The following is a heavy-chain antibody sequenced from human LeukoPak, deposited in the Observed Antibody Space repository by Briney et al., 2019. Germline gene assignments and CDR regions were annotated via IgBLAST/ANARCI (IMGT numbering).Heavy chain of an antibody. D-gene: IGHD3-3*01. CDR3: ARAYDFWSKDYYYGMDV. Sequence: SETLSLTCTVSGGSISSYYWSWIRQPAGKGLEWIGRIYTSGSTNYNPSLKSRVTMSVDTSKNQFSLKLSSVTAADTAVYYCARAYDFWSKDYYYGMDVWGQGPTVTVSS. CDR1: GGSISSYY. CDR2: IYTSGST. J-gene: IGHJ6*02. V-gene: IGHV4-4*07.